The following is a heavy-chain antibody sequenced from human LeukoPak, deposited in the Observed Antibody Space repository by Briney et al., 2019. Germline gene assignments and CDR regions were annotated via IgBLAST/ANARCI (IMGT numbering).Heavy chain of an antibody. D-gene: IGHD3-9*01. V-gene: IGHV1-8*01. Sequence: ASVKVSCKASGYTFTSYDINWVRPATGQGLEWMGWRNPNSGNTGYAKTFQGRVTMTRYTTISTAYMEMSSLRSEDTAVYYCARAISYYDILTGQPNREYYMDVWGKGTTVTVSS. CDR2: RNPNSGNT. J-gene: IGHJ6*03. CDR1: GYTFTSYD. CDR3: ARAISYYDILTGQPNREYYMDV.